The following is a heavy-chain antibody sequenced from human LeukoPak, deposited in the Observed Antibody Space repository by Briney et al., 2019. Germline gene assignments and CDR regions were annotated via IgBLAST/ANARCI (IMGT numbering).Heavy chain of an antibody. V-gene: IGHV1-2*02. Sequence: ASVKVSCKASGYTFSGYYMHWVRQAPGQGLEWMGWINPNSGGTNYAQKFQGRVTMTRDTSISTAYTEVSRLRSDDTAVYYCARDVVVAAPGYYMDVWGKGTTVTVSS. D-gene: IGHD2-15*01. CDR2: INPNSGGT. CDR3: ARDVVVAAPGYYMDV. CDR1: GYTFSGYY. J-gene: IGHJ6*03.